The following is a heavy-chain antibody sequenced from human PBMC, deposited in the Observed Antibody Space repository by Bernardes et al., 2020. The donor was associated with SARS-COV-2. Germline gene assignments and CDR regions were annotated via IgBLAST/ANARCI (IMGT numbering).Heavy chain of an antibody. CDR2: TYYRAEVDN. Sequence: QSLSRTSAILLDVVPSTAPTCNCIRQSPSGSLDWLVRTYYRAEVDNDYAVSVKSRITINPDTSKNQFSPKLSSVTAADTALYYCARDPGLFFTGSFDAWGQGTLVNVSS. J-gene: IGHJ4*02. V-gene: IGHV6-1*01. CDR1: LDVVPSTAPT. D-gene: IGHD3-10*02. CDR3: ARDPGLFFTGSFDA.